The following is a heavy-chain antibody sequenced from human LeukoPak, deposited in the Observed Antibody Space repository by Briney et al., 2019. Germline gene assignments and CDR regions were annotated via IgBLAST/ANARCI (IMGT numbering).Heavy chain of an antibody. CDR1: GGSISSYY. V-gene: IGHV4-59*01. Sequence: PSETLSLTCTVSGGSISSYYWSWIRQPPGKGLEWIGYIYYSGSTNYNPSLRSRVTISVDTSKNQFSLKLSSVTAADTAVYYCASGKYCSGGSCYGENYWGQGTLVTVSS. CDR2: IYYSGST. J-gene: IGHJ4*02. CDR3: ASGKYCSGGSCYGENY. D-gene: IGHD2-15*01.